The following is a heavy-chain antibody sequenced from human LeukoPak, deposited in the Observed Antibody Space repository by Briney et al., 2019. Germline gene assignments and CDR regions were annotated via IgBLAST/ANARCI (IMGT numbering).Heavy chain of an antibody. D-gene: IGHD5-24*01. Sequence: ASVKVSCEASGYTFTGYFMHWVRQAPGQGLEWLGWINPNSGVTNYAQKFQGRVTMARDTSISTAYMELSRLRSDDTAVYYCARTWGVEMATISTIDYWGQGTLVTVSS. CDR1: GYTFTGYF. CDR3: ARTWGVEMATISTIDY. V-gene: IGHV1-2*02. CDR2: INPNSGVT. J-gene: IGHJ4*02.